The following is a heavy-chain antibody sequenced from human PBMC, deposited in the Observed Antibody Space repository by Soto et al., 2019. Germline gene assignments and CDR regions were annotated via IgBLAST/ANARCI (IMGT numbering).Heavy chain of an antibody. J-gene: IGHJ4*02. CDR2: ISSSSSYI. D-gene: IGHD6-6*01. CDR3: ARQRTAARAVDY. CDR1: GFTFSSYS. Sequence: GGSLRLSCAASGFTFSSYSMNWVRQAPGKGLEWVSSISSSSSYIYYADSVKGRFTISRDNAKNSLYLQMNSLRAEDTAVYYCARQRTAARAVDYWGQGTLVTVSS. V-gene: IGHV3-21*01.